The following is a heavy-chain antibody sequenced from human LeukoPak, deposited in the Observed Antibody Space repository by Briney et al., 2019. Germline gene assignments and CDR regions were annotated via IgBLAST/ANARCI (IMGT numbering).Heavy chain of an antibody. CDR1: GDSISSSSYY. J-gene: IGHJ3*02. Sequence: SETLSLTCTVSGDSISSSSYYWGWIRQPPGKGLEWIGNIYYSGSTYYNPSLKSRVTISVDTSKNQFSLKLNSVTAADTAVYYCARLRRWLQFGAFDIWGQGTMVTVSS. V-gene: IGHV4-39*01. D-gene: IGHD5-24*01. CDR3: ARLRRWLQFGAFDI. CDR2: IYYSGST.